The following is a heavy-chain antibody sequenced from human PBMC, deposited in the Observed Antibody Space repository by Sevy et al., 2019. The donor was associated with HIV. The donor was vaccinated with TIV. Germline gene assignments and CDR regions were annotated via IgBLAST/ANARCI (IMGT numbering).Heavy chain of an antibody. CDR2: MRQDGRET. CDR1: GFSFSDYW. CDR3: AGGIFGSGSRLGLGY. J-gene: IGHJ4*02. D-gene: IGHD3-10*01. V-gene: IGHV3-7*03. Sequence: GGSLRLSCEASGFSFSDYWMTWVRQAPGKGLEWVANMRQDGRETYYGDSVKGRFTVSRDNAKNSLWLQMNSLRAEDTAVYYCAGGIFGSGSRLGLGYWGQGTLVTVSS.